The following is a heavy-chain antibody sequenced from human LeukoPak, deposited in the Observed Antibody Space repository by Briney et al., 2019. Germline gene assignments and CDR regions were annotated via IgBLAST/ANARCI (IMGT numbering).Heavy chain of an antibody. V-gene: IGHV5-51*01. Sequence: GESLKISRKGSGYSFSTYWIGWVRQMPGKGLEWMGIIYPGDSDTRYSPSFQGQVTISADKSIRTAYLQWSSLKASDTAMYYCARQAGYSYGPRRGGIDYWGQGTLVTVSS. CDR1: GYSFSTYW. J-gene: IGHJ4*02. D-gene: IGHD5-18*01. CDR2: IYPGDSDT. CDR3: ARQAGYSYGPRRGGIDY.